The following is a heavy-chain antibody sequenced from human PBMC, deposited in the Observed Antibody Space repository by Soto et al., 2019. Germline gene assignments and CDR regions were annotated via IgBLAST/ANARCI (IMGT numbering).Heavy chain of an antibody. D-gene: IGHD2-15*01. CDR2: IQSGGPT. V-gene: IGHV3-66*01. Sequence: EVQLVESGGGLVQPGGSLRLSCAASGFTVSSKCMSWVRQAPGKGLEWVSLIQSGGPTYYADSVKGRFTISRDTSENTVHLQMDSLRAEDTAVYYCARDDVLCDGGRCYGVPLDVWDKGTTVTVSS. CDR3: ARDDVLCDGGRCYGVPLDV. J-gene: IGHJ6*04. CDR1: GFTVSSKC.